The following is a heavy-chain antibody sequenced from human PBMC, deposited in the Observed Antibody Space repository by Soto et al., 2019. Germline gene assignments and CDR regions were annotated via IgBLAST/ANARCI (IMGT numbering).Heavy chain of an antibody. V-gene: IGHV3-30-3*01. CDR2: VSYDGNTK. CDR1: GFTFNSYA. CDR3: ARKRVISSVADAFDI. Sequence: QVQLVESGGGVVQSGTSLRLSCAASGFTFNSYAMHWVRQAPGKGLEWVAVVSYDGNTKFYADSVKGRFSISRDNYRGTVSLQLNSLRPEDTAVYYCARKRVISSVADAFDIWGQGTMVTVSS. D-gene: IGHD6-6*01. J-gene: IGHJ3*02.